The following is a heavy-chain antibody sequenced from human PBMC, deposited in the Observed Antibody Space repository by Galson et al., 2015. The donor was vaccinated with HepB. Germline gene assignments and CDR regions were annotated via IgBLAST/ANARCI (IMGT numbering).Heavy chain of an antibody. J-gene: IGHJ4*02. V-gene: IGHV3-49*04. CDR3: TRDRKYSYVPFDY. Sequence: SLRLSCAASGFTFGDYAMSWVRQAPGKGLEWVGFIRSKAYGGTTEYAASVKGRFTISRDDSKSIAYLQMNSLKTEGTAVYYCTRDRKYSYVPFDYWGQGTLVTVSS. CDR2: IRSKAYGGTT. CDR1: GFTFGDYA. D-gene: IGHD5-18*01.